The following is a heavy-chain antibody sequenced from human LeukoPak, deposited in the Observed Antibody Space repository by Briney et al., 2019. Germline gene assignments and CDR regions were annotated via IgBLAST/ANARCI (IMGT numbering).Heavy chain of an antibody. Sequence: ASVKVSCKASGYIFTGYRIHWVRQAPGQGLEWMAWIKPNSGDTKYAQKFQGRVTMTRDTSISTAYMELSRLRSDDTAVYYCAREDIVVVPAAMMAWFDPWGQGTLVTVSS. CDR1: GYIFTGYR. J-gene: IGHJ5*02. V-gene: IGHV1-2*02. CDR2: IKPNSGDT. CDR3: AREDIVVVPAAMMAWFDP. D-gene: IGHD2-2*01.